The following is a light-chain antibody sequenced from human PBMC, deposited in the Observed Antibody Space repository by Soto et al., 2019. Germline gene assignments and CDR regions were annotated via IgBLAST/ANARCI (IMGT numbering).Light chain of an antibody. J-gene: IGKJ4*01. Sequence: DLPMTQSPSSLSASVGDRVTITCRASQSISSYLIWYQQRPGKAPNLLIYAASTLQSGVPSRFSGGGSGTDFTLTISSLQPEDFATYYCQQTYSVPPTFGGGTKVEI. CDR2: AAS. CDR3: QQTYSVPPT. V-gene: IGKV1-39*01. CDR1: QSISSY.